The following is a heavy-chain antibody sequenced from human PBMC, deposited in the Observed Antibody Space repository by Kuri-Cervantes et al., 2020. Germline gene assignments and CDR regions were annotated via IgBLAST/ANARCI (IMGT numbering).Heavy chain of an antibody. CDR3: AREMHGDYVVLDY. V-gene: IGHV1-2*02. D-gene: IGHD4-17*01. J-gene: IGHJ4*02. Sequence: ASVKVSCKASGYTLTGYYIHWVRQAPGQGLEWLGWIKPHSGGTNYAQKFQGRVTMTKDTSISTAYMELSSLTSDDTAVYYCAREMHGDYVVLDYWGQGTLVTVSS. CDR2: IKPHSGGT. CDR1: GYTLTGYY.